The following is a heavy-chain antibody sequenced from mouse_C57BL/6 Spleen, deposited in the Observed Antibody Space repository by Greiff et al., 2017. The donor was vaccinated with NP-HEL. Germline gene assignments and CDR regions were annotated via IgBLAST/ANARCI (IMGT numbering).Heavy chain of an antibody. D-gene: IGHD1-1*01. J-gene: IGHJ2*01. CDR2: ILPGSGST. Sequence: VQLQQSGAELMKPGASVKLSCKATGYTFTGYWIEWVKQRPGHGLEWIGEILPGSGSTNSNEKFKGKATFTADTSSNTAYMQLSSLTTEDSAIYYCARDYGSSYELDYWGQGTTLTVSS. CDR1: GYTFTGYW. CDR3: ARDYGSSYELDY. V-gene: IGHV1-9*01.